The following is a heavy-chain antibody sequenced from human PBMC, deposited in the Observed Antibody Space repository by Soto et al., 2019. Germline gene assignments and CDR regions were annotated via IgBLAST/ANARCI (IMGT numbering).Heavy chain of an antibody. CDR3: ARAPDYIWGSYRGRFDY. CDR1: GGSFSGYY. D-gene: IGHD3-16*02. CDR2: INHSGST. J-gene: IGHJ4*02. Sequence: SETLSLTCAVYGGSFSGYYWSWIRQPPGKGLEWIGEINHSGSTNYNPSLKSRVTISVDTSKNQFSLKLSSVTAADTAVYYCARAPDYIWGSYRGRFDYWGQGTLVTVSS. V-gene: IGHV4-34*01.